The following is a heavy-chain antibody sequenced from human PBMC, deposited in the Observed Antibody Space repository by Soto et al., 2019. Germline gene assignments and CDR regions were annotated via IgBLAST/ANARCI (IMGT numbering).Heavy chain of an antibody. J-gene: IGHJ4*02. Sequence: QVHLVQSGAEVKKPGSSVKVSCKASGGTVSSYAITWVRQAPGKGLEWMGVFIPIFVSAHYAQKFQGRVTITADESTSTAHMELSGRRSEDTAIYYCARDLSSDSTGFRGYDLWGQGTLVTVSS. CDR1: GGTVSSYA. CDR3: ARDLSSDSTGFRGYDL. CDR2: FIPIFVSA. D-gene: IGHD3-22*01. V-gene: IGHV1-69*01.